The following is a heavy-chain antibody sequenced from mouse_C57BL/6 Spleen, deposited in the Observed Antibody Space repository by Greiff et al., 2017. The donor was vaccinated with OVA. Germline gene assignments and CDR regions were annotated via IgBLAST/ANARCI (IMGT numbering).Heavy chain of an antibody. CDR3: ARWYYGSSYSDY. Sequence: VQLQQSGPELVKPGASVKISCKASGYTFTDYYMNWVQQSHGKSLEWIGDINPNNGGTSYNQKFKGKATLTVDKSSSTAYIELRSLTSEDSAVYYCARWYYGSSYSDYWGQGTTLTGSS. CDR2: INPNNGGT. V-gene: IGHV1-26*01. J-gene: IGHJ2*01. D-gene: IGHD1-1*01. CDR1: GYTFTDYY.